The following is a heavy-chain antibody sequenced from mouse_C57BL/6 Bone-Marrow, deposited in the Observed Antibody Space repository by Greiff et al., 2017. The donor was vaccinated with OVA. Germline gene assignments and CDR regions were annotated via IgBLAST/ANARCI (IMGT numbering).Heavy chain of an antibody. CDR3: ARHEGDGYYGPMDY. Sequence: DVKLVESGGDLVKPGGSLKLSCAASGFTFSSYGMSWVRQTPDKRLEWVATISSGGSYTYYPDSVKGRFTISRDNAKNTLYLQMSSLKSEDTAMYYCARHEGDGYYGPMDYWGQGTSVTVSS. CDR1: GFTFSSYG. D-gene: IGHD2-3*01. V-gene: IGHV5-6*02. CDR2: ISSGGSYT. J-gene: IGHJ4*01.